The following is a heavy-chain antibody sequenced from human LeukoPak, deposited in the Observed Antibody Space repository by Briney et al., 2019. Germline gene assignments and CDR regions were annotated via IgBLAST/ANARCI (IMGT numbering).Heavy chain of an antibody. D-gene: IGHD3-10*01. CDR3: ARSPPLWAYYFDY. Sequence: SETLSLTCSVSGGSIGSYHWSWIRQPPGKGLEWIGEINHSGSTNYNPSLKSRVTISVDTSKNQFSLKLSSVTAADTAVYYCARSPPLWAYYFDYWGQGTLVTVSS. J-gene: IGHJ4*02. V-gene: IGHV4-34*01. CDR2: INHSGST. CDR1: GGSIGSYH.